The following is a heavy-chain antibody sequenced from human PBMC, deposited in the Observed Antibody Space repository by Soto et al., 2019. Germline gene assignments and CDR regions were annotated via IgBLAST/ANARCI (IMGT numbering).Heavy chain of an antibody. CDR1: GFTVSSNY. V-gene: IGHV3-66*01. J-gene: IGHJ6*02. Sequence: GESLKISCAASGFTVSSNYMSWVRQAPGKGLEWVSVIYSGGSTYYADSVKGRFTISRDNSKNTLYLQMNSLRAEDTAVYYCARDRIPTGMDVWGQGTTVTVSS. CDR2: IYSGGST. CDR3: ARDRIPTGMDV.